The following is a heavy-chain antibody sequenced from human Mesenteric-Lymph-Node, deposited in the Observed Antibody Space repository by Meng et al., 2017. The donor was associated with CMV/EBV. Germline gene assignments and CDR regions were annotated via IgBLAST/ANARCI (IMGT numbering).Heavy chain of an antibody. V-gene: IGHV3-48*03. Sequence: GESLKISCAASGFTFSSYEMNWVRQAPGKGLEWVSYISVGGSTIYYADSVKGRFTISRDNAKNSLYLKMNSLRAEDTAVYYCARTDSYGYKYFDYWGQGTLVTVSS. J-gene: IGHJ4*02. D-gene: IGHD5-18*01. CDR3: ARTDSYGYKYFDY. CDR1: GFTFSSYE. CDR2: ISVGGSTI.